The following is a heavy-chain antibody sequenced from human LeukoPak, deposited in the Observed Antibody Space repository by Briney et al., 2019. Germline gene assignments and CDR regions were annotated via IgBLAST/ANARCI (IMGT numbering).Heavy chain of an antibody. CDR3: ARGPNSNWSGLDF. J-gene: IGHJ4*02. CDR2: ISPTGSTT. V-gene: IGHV3-74*01. D-gene: IGHD6-6*01. Sequence: GGSLRLSCTASGFSFSGHWMHWARHLPGMGLVWVSRISPTGSTTSYADSVKGRFTVSRDNAKNTLYLQVNNLRAEDTAVYYCARGPNSNWSGLDFWGQGTLLTASS. CDR1: GFSFSGHW.